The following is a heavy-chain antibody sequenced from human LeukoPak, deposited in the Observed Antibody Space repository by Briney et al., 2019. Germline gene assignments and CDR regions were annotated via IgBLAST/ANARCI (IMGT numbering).Heavy chain of an antibody. CDR1: GFTFTSYG. CDR3: ARGLSPVVRASPMGY. D-gene: IGHD3-10*01. J-gene: IGHJ4*02. Sequence: GTSLRLSCAASGFTFTSYGTHWVRQAPGKGLEWVALITYDGYYKYYSDSVKGRFTISSDTSKNTLYLQMNSLRAEDTAVYYCARGLSPVVRASPMGYWGQGTLVTVSS. CDR2: ITYDGYYK. V-gene: IGHV3-30*03.